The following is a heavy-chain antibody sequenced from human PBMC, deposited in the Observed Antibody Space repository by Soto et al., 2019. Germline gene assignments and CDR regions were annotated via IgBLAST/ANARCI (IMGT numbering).Heavy chain of an antibody. CDR3: VSQRTSVLTQAYFDY. Sequence: SETLSLTCTVSGGSVSSGSYYWSWIRQPPGKGLEWIGYIYYSGSTNYNPSLKSRVTISVDTSKNQFSLNLNSVTASDTAVYFCVSQRTSVLTQAYFDYWGPGALVTVSS. V-gene: IGHV4-61*01. D-gene: IGHD2-8*01. CDR1: GGSVSSGSYY. J-gene: IGHJ4*02. CDR2: IYYSGST.